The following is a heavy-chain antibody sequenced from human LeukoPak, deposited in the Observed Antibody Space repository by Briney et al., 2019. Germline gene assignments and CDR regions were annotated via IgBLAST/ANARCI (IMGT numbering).Heavy chain of an antibody. CDR2: ISSSGSTI. D-gene: IGHD2-2*01. CDR1: GFTFSDYY. Sequence: GALRLSCAASGFTFSDYYMSWIRQAPGKGLEWVSYISSSGSTIYYADSVKGRFTISRDNAKNSLYLQMNSLRAEDTAIYYCARGLPATLLDYWGQGTLVTVSS. CDR3: ARGLPATLLDY. V-gene: IGHV3-11*01. J-gene: IGHJ4*02.